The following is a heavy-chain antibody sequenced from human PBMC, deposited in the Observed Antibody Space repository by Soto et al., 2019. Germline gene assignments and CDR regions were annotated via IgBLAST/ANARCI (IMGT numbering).Heavy chain of an antibody. D-gene: IGHD5-12*01. J-gene: IGHJ4*02. CDR2: INTYNGMP. CDR3: AKSPRGEMATD. V-gene: IGHV1-18*01. CDR1: GYTFINYH. Sequence: QVQLVQSGGEVKKPGASVTVSCKASGYTFINYHITWLRQAPGQGLEWMAWINTYNGMPDYAQKFKGRVTMTRDTSTSTAYMELRNLGSDDTAVYFCAKSPRGEMATDWGQGTLVTVSS.